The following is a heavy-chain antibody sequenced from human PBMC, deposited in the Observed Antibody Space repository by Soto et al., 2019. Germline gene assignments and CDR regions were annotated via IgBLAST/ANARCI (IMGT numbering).Heavy chain of an antibody. D-gene: IGHD5-12*01. CDR2: IKDGGVT. V-gene: IGHV4-34*01. J-gene: IGHJ4*02. Sequence: QVQLQQWGAGLLKPSETLSLTCAVKGGSLTGYYWSWIRQPPGKGLEWIGEIKDGGVTNYSPSLKSRVTMSADTSKNQFSLNLNSVTAADTAVYYCARGQEGVVATHWDQGTLVTVSS. CDR3: ARGQEGVVATH. CDR1: GGSLTGYY.